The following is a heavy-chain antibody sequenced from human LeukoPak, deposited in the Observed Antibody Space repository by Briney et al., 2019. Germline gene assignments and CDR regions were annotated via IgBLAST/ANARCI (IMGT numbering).Heavy chain of an antibody. V-gene: IGHV3-48*03. D-gene: IGHD3-10*01. CDR1: GFTFSSYE. J-gene: IGHJ4*02. CDR3: ARSSLWFDY. CDR2: ISSGGSTI. Sequence: GGALRLSCAASGFTFSSYERNWVRQAPGKGLEWVSYISSGGSTIYYADSVKGRFTISRDNAKNSLYLQMNSLRAEDTAVYYCARSSLWFDYWGQGTLVTVSS.